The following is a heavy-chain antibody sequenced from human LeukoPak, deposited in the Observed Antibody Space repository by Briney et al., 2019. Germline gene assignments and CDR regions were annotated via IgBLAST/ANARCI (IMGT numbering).Heavy chain of an antibody. Sequence: PGGSLRLSCVGSGFTFAKYAMTWVREAPGKGLEWVSVISGSGNVTYYAESVKGRFTISRDNSKRTLYLQMDSLRADGTAIYYCAKDRAGANWGQGTLVLVSS. V-gene: IGHV3-23*01. CDR2: ISGSGNVT. CDR3: AKDRAGAN. CDR1: GFTFAKYA. J-gene: IGHJ4*02.